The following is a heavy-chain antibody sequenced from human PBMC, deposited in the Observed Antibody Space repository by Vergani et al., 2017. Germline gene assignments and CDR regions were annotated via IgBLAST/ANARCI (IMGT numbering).Heavy chain of an antibody. J-gene: IGHJ6*03. D-gene: IGHD5-12*01. V-gene: IGHV3-53*02. Sequence: EVQLVETGGGLIQPGGSLRLSCAASGFTVSSNYMSWVRQAPGKGLEWVSVIYSGGSTYYADSVKGQFTISRDNSKNTLYLQMNSLRAEDTAVYYCTVATGYYYYMDVWGKGTTVTVSS. CDR2: IYSGGST. CDR1: GFTVSSNY. CDR3: TVATGYYYYMDV.